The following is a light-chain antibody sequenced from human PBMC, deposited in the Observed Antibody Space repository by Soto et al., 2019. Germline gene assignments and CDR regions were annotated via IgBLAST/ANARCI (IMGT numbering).Light chain of an antibody. CDR3: SSYTSSSTLVV. Sequence: QSVLTQPASVAGSPGQSITISCTGTSSEVGGYNYVSWYQQHPGKAPKLMIYDVSNRPSGVSNRFSGSKSGNTASLTISGLQAGDEAEYYCSSYTSSSTLVVFGGGTKLTVL. J-gene: IGLJ2*01. CDR1: SSEVGGYNY. V-gene: IGLV2-14*01. CDR2: DVS.